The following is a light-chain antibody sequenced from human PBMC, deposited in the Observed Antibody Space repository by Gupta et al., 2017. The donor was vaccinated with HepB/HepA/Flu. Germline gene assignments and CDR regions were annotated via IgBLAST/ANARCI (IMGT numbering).Light chain of an antibody. Sequence: IVLTQSPGTLSLSPGERASLSCRASQIVSNFLAWYQQKPGQAPRLLINRASNRASGIPARFSGSGSGTEFTLTISRREPEDFAVYYCQKEGTSPFTFGRGTKVDIK. V-gene: IGKV3-20*01. CDR3: QKEGTSPFT. CDR2: RAS. J-gene: IGKJ4*01. CDR1: QIVSNF.